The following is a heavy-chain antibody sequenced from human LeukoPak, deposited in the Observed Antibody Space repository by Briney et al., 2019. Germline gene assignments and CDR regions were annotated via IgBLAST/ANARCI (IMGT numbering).Heavy chain of an antibody. CDR2: ISGSGGST. CDR1: GFTFSSYA. Sequence: GGSLRLSCAASGFTFSSYAMSWVRQAPGKGLEWVSAISGSGGSTYYADSVKGRFTISRDNSKNTLYLQMNSLRAEDTALHYCAKWFGEPFFDYWGQGTLVTVSS. D-gene: IGHD3-10*01. CDR3: AKWFGEPFFDY. V-gene: IGHV3-23*01. J-gene: IGHJ4*02.